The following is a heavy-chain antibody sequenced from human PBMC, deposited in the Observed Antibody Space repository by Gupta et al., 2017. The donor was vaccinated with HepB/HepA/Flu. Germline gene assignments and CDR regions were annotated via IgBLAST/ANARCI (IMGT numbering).Heavy chain of an antibody. D-gene: IGHD3-10*01. CDR1: GFTFSSSG. Sequence: QVQLVESGGGVVQPRRSLRLSCAASGFTFSSSGMHWVRQAPGKGLEWGAVIWYDGSNKYYADSVKGRFTISRDNSKNTLYLQMNSLRAEDTAVYYCARGPGTSASGSGVLLDYWGQGTLVTVSS. V-gene: IGHV3-33*01. CDR2: IWYDGSNK. J-gene: IGHJ4*02. CDR3: ARGPGTSASGSGVLLDY.